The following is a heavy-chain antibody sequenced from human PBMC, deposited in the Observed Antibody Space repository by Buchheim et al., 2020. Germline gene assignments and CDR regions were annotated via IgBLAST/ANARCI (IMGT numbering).Heavy chain of an antibody. D-gene: IGHD3-22*01. CDR3: ARDPGYNSHGYYYAYFDY. V-gene: IGHV4-31*03. J-gene: IGHJ4*02. CDR2: IYYSGST. CDR1: GGSISSGGYY. Sequence: QVQLQESGPGLVKPSQTLSLTCTVSGGSISSGGYYWSWIRQHPGKGPEWIGYIYYSGSTFYNPSLKSRVSILVDTSKDQISLKLSSVTAADTAVYYCARDPGYNSHGYYYAYFDYWGQGTL.